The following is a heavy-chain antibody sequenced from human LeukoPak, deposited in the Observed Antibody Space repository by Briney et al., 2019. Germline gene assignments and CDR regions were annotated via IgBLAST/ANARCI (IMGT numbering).Heavy chain of an antibody. D-gene: IGHD3-16*01. CDR2: MFDNGST. V-gene: IGHV4-59*01. CDR3: ARVGQTIILTSAGVDNWFDP. CDR1: GGSISDYY. Sequence: PSETLSLTCAVSGGSISDYYWSWIRQPPGKGLEWIGNMFDNGSTNYNPSLKSRVTISVDTSKNQFSLKLSSVTAADTAIYYCARVGQTIILTSAGVDNWFDPWGQGTLVTVSS. J-gene: IGHJ5*02.